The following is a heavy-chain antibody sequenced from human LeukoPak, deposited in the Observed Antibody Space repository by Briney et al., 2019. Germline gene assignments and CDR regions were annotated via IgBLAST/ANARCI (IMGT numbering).Heavy chain of an antibody. CDR2: IIPILGIA. Sequence: GASVKVSCKASGGTFSSYAISWVRQAPGQGLEWMGRIIPILGIANYAQKFQGRVTITADKSTSTAYMELSSPRSEDTAVYYCARASVVVTAYPDYWGQGTLVTVSS. CDR3: ARASVVVTAYPDY. J-gene: IGHJ4*02. V-gene: IGHV1-69*04. D-gene: IGHD2-21*02. CDR1: GGTFSSYA.